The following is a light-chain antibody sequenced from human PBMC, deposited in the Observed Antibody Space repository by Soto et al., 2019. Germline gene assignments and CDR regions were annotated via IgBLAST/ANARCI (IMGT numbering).Light chain of an antibody. Sequence: EIVLTQSPGTLSLSPGESATLSCRASQSVDSAYLGWYQHKPGQAPRLLISATSSRVTGTPDRFSGSGSGTDFTLTISRLEHEDFAVYHCQQNVRSPRTFGQGTKVEIK. CDR2: ATS. CDR1: QSVDSAY. CDR3: QQNVRSPRT. V-gene: IGKV3-20*01. J-gene: IGKJ2*01.